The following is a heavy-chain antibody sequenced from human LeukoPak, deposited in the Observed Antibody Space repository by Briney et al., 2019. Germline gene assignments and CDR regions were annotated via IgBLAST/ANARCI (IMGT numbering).Heavy chain of an antibody. J-gene: IGHJ5*01. CDR3: ARNMSTEGWFGS. CDR2: NYNSVST. CDR1: DYSITSGDY. Sequence: SETLSLTCVASDYSITSGDYWAWIRQPAGKRLGWIGSNYNSVSTSYNPSLKSRVIMSVDPSNNQFSLKLTSVTAADTAVYYCARNMSTEGWFGSWGRGTLVTVSS. D-gene: IGHD5/OR15-5a*01. V-gene: IGHV4-38-2*01.